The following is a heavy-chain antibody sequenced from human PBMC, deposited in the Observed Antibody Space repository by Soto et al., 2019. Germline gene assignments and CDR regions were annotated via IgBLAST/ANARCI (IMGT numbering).Heavy chain of an antibody. Sequence: GASVKVSCKASGYTFTSYYMHWVRQAPGQGLEWMGIINPSGGSTSYAQKFQGRVAMTRDTSTSTVYMELSSLRSEDMAVYFCVGSPGYCSGGSCGDRGYFDFWGQGTVVTVSS. CDR2: INPSGGST. D-gene: IGHD2-15*01. J-gene: IGHJ4*02. V-gene: IGHV1-46*01. CDR1: GYTFTSYY. CDR3: VGSPGYCSGGSCGDRGYFDF.